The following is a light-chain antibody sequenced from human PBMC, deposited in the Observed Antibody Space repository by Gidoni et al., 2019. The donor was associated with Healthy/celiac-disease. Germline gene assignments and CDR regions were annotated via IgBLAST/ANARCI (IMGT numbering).Light chain of an antibody. V-gene: IGKV3-20*01. CDR2: GAS. CDR1: QSGSSSY. CDR3: QQYGSPWT. Sequence: EMVLTQSPCTLSLSPGERATLSCRASQSGSSSYLAWYQQKPGQAPRLLIYGASSRATGIPDRFSGSGSGTDFTLTISRLEPEDFAVYYCQQYGSPWTFGQGTKVEIK. J-gene: IGKJ1*01.